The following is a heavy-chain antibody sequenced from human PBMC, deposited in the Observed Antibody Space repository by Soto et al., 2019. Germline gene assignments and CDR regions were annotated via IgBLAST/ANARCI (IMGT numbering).Heavy chain of an antibody. V-gene: IGHV4-31*03. CDR1: GVSISSYC. CDR2: IYYSGST. CDR3: ARVQAIYYFDY. Sequence: SETLSLTCTVSGVSISSYCWTWIRQHPGKGLEWIGYIYYSGSTYYNPSLKSRVTISVDTSKNQFSLKLSSVTAADTAVYYCARVQAIYYFDYWGQGTLVTVSS. J-gene: IGHJ4*02.